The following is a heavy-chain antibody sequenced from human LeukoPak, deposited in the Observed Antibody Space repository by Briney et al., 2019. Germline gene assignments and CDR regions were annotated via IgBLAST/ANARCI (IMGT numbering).Heavy chain of an antibody. CDR2: ISYDGDNK. D-gene: IGHD4-17*01. CDR3: AKDRRHYGDAFDI. J-gene: IGHJ3*02. Sequence: PGGSLRLSCAASGFTFRSYAMHWVRQAPGKGLEWVAIISYDGDNKYYADSVKGRFTISRDNAKNSLYLQMNSLRAGDTALYYCAKDRRHYGDAFDIWGQGTMVTVSS. V-gene: IGHV3-30*04. CDR1: GFTFRSYA.